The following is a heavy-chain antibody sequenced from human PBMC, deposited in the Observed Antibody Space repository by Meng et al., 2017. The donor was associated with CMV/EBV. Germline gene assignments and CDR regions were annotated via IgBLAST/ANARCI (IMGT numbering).Heavy chain of an antibody. J-gene: IGHJ4*02. CDR1: GVSIRTHY. CDR3: AERGGGY. V-gene: IGHV4-59*11. CDR2: IHYTGRA. D-gene: IGHD1-1*01. Sequence: QQSGQGLVSPSETLSLSCRGSGVSIRTHYWSLVRQTPGKGRVWIASIHYTGRADYSPSLKSRLTISVDTSDSQLSLKLSSVTPADTAMYYCAERGGGYWGQGILVTVSS.